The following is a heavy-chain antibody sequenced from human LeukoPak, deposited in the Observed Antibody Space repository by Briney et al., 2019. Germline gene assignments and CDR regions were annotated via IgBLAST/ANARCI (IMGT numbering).Heavy chain of an antibody. CDR3: ARSGYYDYVWGSYRYDVYFDY. CDR2: INSDGSST. V-gene: IGHV3-74*01. J-gene: IGHJ4*02. D-gene: IGHD3-16*02. CDR1: GFTVSTHW. Sequence: PGGSLRLSCAASGFTVSTHWMHWVRQAPGKGLVWVSRINSDGSSTSYADSVKGRFTISRDNAKNTLYLEMNSLRAEDTAVYYCARSGYYDYVWGSYRYDVYFDYWGQGTLVTVSS.